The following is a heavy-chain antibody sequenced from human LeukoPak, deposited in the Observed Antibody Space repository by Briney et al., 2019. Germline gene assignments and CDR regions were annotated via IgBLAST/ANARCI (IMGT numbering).Heavy chain of an antibody. D-gene: IGHD3-22*01. V-gene: IGHV3-9*01. J-gene: IGHJ3*01. Sequence: PGRSLRLSCASSGFTFGDFAMHWVRQAPGKGLEWVAGLGWNGGSIGYADSVKGRFTISRDNARNSLYLQMNSLRAEDTALYYCAKDISPSYDSCGYLGHDAFDVWGQGTMVTVSS. CDR2: LGWNGGSI. CDR1: GFTFGDFA. CDR3: AKDISPSYDSCGYLGHDAFDV.